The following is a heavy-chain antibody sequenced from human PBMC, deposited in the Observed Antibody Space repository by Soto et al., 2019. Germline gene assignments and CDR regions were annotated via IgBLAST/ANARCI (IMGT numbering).Heavy chain of an antibody. CDR2: VSPDGNQK. CDR1: GFTLNKFP. CDR3: ASQQQRLLGGVSSYWDH. Sequence: QVVVTESGGSVVQPGKSLRLSCVASGFTLNKFPTHWVRQAPGKGLEWVAIVSPDGNQKSYADSVQGRFSISRDNSKKTVYLQMNGLRREDTALYYCASQQQRLLGGVSSYWDHWGLGTLVIVSS. J-gene: IGHJ4*02. D-gene: IGHD3-16*01. V-gene: IGHV3-30-3*01.